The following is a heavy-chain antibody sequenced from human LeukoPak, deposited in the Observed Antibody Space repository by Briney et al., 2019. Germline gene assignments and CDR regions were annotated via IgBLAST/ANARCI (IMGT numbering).Heavy chain of an antibody. V-gene: IGHV1-58*01. Sequence: SVKGSCKASGFTFTSSAVQWVRQARGQRLEWIGWIVVGSGNTDYAQKFQERVTITRDMSTSTAYMELSSLRSEDTAVYYCAAEPRWSGYFMVDAFDIWGQGTMVTVSS. D-gene: IGHD3-3*01. CDR3: AAEPRWSGYFMVDAFDI. CDR1: GFTFTSSA. J-gene: IGHJ3*02. CDR2: IVVGSGNT.